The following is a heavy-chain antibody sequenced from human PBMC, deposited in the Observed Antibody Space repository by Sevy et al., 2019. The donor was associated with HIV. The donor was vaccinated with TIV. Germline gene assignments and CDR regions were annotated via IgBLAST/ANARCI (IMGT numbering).Heavy chain of an antibody. CDR1: GFTFSNAW. CDR2: IKSKTDGGTT. CDR3: TTDTGISDYDFWSGRDDTFDN. Sequence: GGSLRLSCAASGFTFSNAWMSWVRQAPGKGLEWVGRIKSKTDGGTTDNAEPAKGRFTISTDESKNTLYLQMNSLKTEDTAVYYCTTDTGISDYDFWSGRDDTFDNWGQGTMVTVSS. V-gene: IGHV3-15*01. D-gene: IGHD3-3*01. J-gene: IGHJ3*02.